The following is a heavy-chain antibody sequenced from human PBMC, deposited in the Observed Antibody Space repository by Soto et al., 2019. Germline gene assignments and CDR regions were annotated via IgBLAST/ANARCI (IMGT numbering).Heavy chain of an antibody. J-gene: IGHJ4*02. CDR3: AKDALYSPGYFDY. D-gene: IGHD4-4*01. CDR2: ISWNSGSI. Sequence: EVQLVESGGGLVQPGRSLRLSCAASGFTFDDYAMHWVRQAPGKGLEWVSGISWNSGSIGYADSVKGRFTISRDNAKNYLYLQMNSLRAEVTALYYCAKDALYSPGYFDYWVQGTLVTVSS. V-gene: IGHV3-9*01. CDR1: GFTFDDYA.